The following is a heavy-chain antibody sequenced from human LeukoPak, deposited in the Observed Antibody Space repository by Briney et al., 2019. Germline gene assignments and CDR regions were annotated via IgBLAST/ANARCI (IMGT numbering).Heavy chain of an antibody. CDR2: IYSDNT. J-gene: IGHJ4*02. CDR1: GFTVSSNS. V-gene: IGHV3-53*01. Sequence: PGGSLRLSCTVSGFTVSSNSMSWVRQAPGKGLEWVSFIYSDNTHYSDSVKGRFTISRDNSKNTLYLQMNSLRAEDTAVYYCARGRDSSGSYYDFDYWGQGTLVTVSS. CDR3: ARGRDSSGSYYDFDY. D-gene: IGHD1-26*01.